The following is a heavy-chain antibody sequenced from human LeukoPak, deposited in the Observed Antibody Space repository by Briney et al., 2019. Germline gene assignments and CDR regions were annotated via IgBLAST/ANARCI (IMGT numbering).Heavy chain of an antibody. Sequence: SVKVSGKASGFTFTSSAMQWVRQARGQRLEWIGWIVVGSGNTNYAQKFQERVTITRDMSTSTAYMELSSLRSEDTAVYYCAADLEYYYDSSGLNYWGQGTLVTVSS. V-gene: IGHV1-58*02. CDR2: IVVGSGNT. D-gene: IGHD3-22*01. J-gene: IGHJ4*02. CDR3: AADLEYYYDSSGLNY. CDR1: GFTFTSSA.